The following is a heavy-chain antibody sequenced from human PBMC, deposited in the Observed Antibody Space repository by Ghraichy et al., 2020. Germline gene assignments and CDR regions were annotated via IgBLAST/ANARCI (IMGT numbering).Heavy chain of an antibody. V-gene: IGHV3-21*01. J-gene: IGHJ4*02. CDR2: ISHSNNYI. D-gene: IGHD6-6*01. CDR3: ARARWGYSNSPRAFDY. Sequence: GGSLRLSCAASGFTFSSYTMNWVRQAPGKGLEWVSSISHSNNYIYQPDSLKGRFTISRDNAKNSLYLQMNSLRAEDTAVYYCARARWGYSNSPRAFDYLGQGTLVTVCS. CDR1: GFTFSSYT.